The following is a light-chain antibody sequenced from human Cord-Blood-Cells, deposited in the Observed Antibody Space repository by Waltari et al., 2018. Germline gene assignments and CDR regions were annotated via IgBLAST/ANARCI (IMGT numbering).Light chain of an antibody. CDR1: QSISSY. CDR3: QQSYSTPRT. Sequence: DIQMTQSASSLSALVGARVTITCRASQSISSYLNWYQQKPGKAPKLLIYAASSLQSGVPSRFSGSGSGTDFTLTISSLQPEDFATYYCQQSYSTPRTFGQGTKVEIK. CDR2: AAS. J-gene: IGKJ1*01. V-gene: IGKV1-39*01.